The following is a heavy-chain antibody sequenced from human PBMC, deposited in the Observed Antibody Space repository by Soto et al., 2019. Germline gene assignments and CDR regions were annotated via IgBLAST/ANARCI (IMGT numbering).Heavy chain of an antibody. CDR1: GYNFRRYG. Sequence: ASVKISCKAAGYNFRRYGISWVRQAPGQGLEWVGWISANNGDTKNAEKFQGRVTLTTDTSTSTTYMELTSLRSDGTAVYYCARDTALPLGLRDDFFYYGMDVWVQGTTVTVSS. CDR2: ISANNGDT. CDR3: ARDTALPLGLRDDFFYYGMDV. V-gene: IGHV1-18*04. D-gene: IGHD2-2*01. J-gene: IGHJ6*02.